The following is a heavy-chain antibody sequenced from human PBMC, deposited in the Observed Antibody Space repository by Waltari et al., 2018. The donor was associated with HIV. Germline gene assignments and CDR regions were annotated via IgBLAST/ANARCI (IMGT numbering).Heavy chain of an antibody. CDR1: GFTFSSSA. CDR2: ISNTGAKT. V-gene: IGHV3-23*01. Sequence: EVQLLESGGGVVEVGGSLRLSWVAPGFTFSSSALPCARQTPGKGLEWVSAISNTGAKTYYADSVKGRFTISSDNAKKTVYLQMNSLRVEDTALYYCVRDLWNLYDSTGNFPDFDYWGQGTLVTVSS. J-gene: IGHJ4*02. D-gene: IGHD3-22*01. CDR3: VRDLWNLYDSTGNFPDFDY.